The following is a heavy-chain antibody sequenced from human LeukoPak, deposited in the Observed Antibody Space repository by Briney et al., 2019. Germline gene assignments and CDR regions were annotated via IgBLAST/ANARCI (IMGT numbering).Heavy chain of an antibody. CDR2: INPNSGGT. V-gene: IGHV1-2*02. CDR3: ARDRTAMVSGYYYYMDV. CDR1: GYTFTSYD. D-gene: IGHD5-18*01. Sequence: ASVKVSCKASGYTFTSYDINWVRQATGQGLEWRGWINPNSGGTNYAQKFQGRVTMTRDTSISTAYMELSRLRSDDTAVYYCARDRTAMVSGYYYYMDVWGKGTTVTVSS. J-gene: IGHJ6*03.